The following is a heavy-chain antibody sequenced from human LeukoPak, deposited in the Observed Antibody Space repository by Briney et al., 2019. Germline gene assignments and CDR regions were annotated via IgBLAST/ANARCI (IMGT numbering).Heavy chain of an antibody. CDR2: IGSGGST. CDR3: AKRLGTAGFDY. Sequence: GGSLRLSCAASGFTFSTYAMGWVRQAPGKGLEWVSVIGSGGSTYSADSATGRFTISRDNSKNTLYLQMNSLRAEDTAVYYCAKRLGTAGFDYWGQGTLVTVSS. J-gene: IGHJ4*02. V-gene: IGHV3-23*01. D-gene: IGHD1/OR15-1a*01. CDR1: GFTFSTYA.